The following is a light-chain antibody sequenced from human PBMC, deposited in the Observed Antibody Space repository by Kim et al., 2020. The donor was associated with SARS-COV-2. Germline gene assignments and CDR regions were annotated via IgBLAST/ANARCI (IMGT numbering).Light chain of an antibody. CDR2: DVS. J-gene: IGLJ1*01. Sequence: QSTTSSSRGTSNDIGSYNDVSWHQQPPGKVPHLMIYDVSQRPSGAARRFSGSTSGNTASLTISGLQAEDEADYCCSSYTSSSTNYVFGTGTKVTVL. CDR1: SNDIGSYND. V-gene: IGLV2-14*03. CDR3: SSYTSSSTNYV.